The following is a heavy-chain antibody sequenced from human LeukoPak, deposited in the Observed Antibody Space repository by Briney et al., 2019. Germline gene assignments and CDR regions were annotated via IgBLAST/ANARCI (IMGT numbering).Heavy chain of an antibody. Sequence: GGSLRLSCVASGILVSSNYMSWVRQAPGKGLEWVSFIDSTGSTYYEDSVKGRFTISRDNSRNTLYLQMNSLRVEDTAVYYCARRERLGYSYGRGTLDIWGQGTMVTVSS. J-gene: IGHJ3*02. D-gene: IGHD5-18*01. CDR2: IDSTGST. CDR3: ARRERLGYSYGRGTLDI. CDR1: GILVSSNY. V-gene: IGHV3-66*01.